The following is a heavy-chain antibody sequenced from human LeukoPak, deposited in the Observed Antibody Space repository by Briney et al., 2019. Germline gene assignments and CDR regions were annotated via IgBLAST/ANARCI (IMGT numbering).Heavy chain of an antibody. V-gene: IGHV4-59*11. D-gene: IGHD3-16*01. J-gene: IGHJ4*02. CDR3: ARGGVLKSVDY. CDR1: GGFISGHY. CDR2: IYNSGST. Sequence: PSETLSLTCTVSGGFISGHYWTWIRQPPGKGLEWIGYIYNSGSTKYSPSLKSRVTISVDTSKNQFSLKLSSVTAADTAVYYCARGGVLKSVDYWGQGTLVTVSS.